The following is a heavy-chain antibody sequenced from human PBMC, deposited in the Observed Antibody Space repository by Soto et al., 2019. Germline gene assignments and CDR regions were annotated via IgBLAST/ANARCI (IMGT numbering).Heavy chain of an antibody. J-gene: IGHJ5*02. CDR2: IYYSGST. CDR3: ARVEYDYVWGSYRP. D-gene: IGHD3-16*02. Sequence: SETLSLTCTVSGGSISSGGYYWSWIRQHPGKGLEWIGYIYYSGSTYYNPSLKSRVTISVDTSKNQFSLKLSSVTAADTAVYYCARVEYDYVWGSYRPWGQGTLATVSS. V-gene: IGHV4-31*03. CDR1: GGSISSGGYY.